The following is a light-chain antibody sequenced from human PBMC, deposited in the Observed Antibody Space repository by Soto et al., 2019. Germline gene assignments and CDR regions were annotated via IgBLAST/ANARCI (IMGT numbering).Light chain of an antibody. CDR1: QSIAGY. J-gene: IGKJ4*01. V-gene: IGKV1-39*01. Sequence: DIQLTQSPSSLSASVGDRVTITCRASQSIAGYLNWLQQKPGKAPKVLIYAASSLQSGVPSRFSGSGSGTDFTLSISSLQPEDFATYYCQQTYSTVLSFGGGTKVEIK. CDR3: QQTYSTVLS. CDR2: AAS.